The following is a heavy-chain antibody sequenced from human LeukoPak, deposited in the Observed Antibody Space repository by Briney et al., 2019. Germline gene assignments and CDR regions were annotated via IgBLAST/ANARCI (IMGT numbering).Heavy chain of an antibody. J-gene: IGHJ4*02. V-gene: IGHV3-66*01. D-gene: IGHD3-10*01. CDR2: IYSGGST. CDR1: GFTVSSNY. Sequence: GGSLRLSCAASGFTVSSNYMSWVRQAPGKGLEWVSVIYSGGSTYYADSVKGRFTISRDNSKNTLYLQMNSLSAEDTAVYYCARVKDSGPDDYWGQGTLVTVSS. CDR3: ARVKDSGPDDY.